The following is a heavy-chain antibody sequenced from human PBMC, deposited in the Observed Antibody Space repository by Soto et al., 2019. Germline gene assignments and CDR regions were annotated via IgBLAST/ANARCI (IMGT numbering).Heavy chain of an antibody. CDR3: ASDRHFPSGETNWFDP. CDR2: ISVYNGNT. V-gene: IGHV1-18*01. CDR1: GYTFIHYY. D-gene: IGHD3-10*01. Sequence: GASVKVSCKASGYTFIHYYISWVRQAPGQGLEWMGWISVYNGNTKYVQKFQGRVTMTTDTSTNTAYMELRSLRSDDTAVYYCASDRHFPSGETNWFDPWGQGTLVTVSS. J-gene: IGHJ5*02.